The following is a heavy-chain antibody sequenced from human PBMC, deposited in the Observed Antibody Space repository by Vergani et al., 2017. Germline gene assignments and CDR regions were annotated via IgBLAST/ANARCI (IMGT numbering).Heavy chain of an antibody. J-gene: IGHJ6*02. V-gene: IGHV1-69*18. D-gene: IGHD6-19*01. CDR2: IIPIFGTA. CDR1: GGTFSSYA. Sequence: QVQLVQSGAEVKKPGSSVKVSCKASGGTFSSYAISWVRQAPGQGLEWMGRIIPIFGTANYAQKFQGRVTITADESTSTAYMELSSLRSEDTAVYYCAGFLAVAGNDYYYYGMDVWGQGTTVTVSS. CDR3: AGFLAVAGNDYYYYGMDV.